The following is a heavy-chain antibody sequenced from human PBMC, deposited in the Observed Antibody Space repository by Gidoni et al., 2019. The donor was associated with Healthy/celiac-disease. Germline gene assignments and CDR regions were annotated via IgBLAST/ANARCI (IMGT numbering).Heavy chain of an antibody. CDR3: ARLNSYGLPYYFDY. V-gene: IGHV4-59*08. J-gene: IGHJ4*02. CDR2: IYYSGST. CDR1: GGSISSYY. Sequence: QVQLQESGPGLEKPSAPLSLTCTVSGGSISSYYWSWIRQPPGKGLEWIGYIYYSGSTNYNPSLKSRVTISVDTSKNQFSLKLSSVTAADTAVYYCARLNSYGLPYYFDYWGQGTLVTVSS. D-gene: IGHD5-18*01.